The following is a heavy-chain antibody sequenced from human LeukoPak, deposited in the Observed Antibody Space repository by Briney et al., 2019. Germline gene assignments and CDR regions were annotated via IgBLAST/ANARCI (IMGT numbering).Heavy chain of an antibody. CDR1: GGSISSGSYY. J-gene: IGHJ4*02. V-gene: IGHV4-39*07. CDR2: IYYSGST. D-gene: IGHD3-22*01. Sequence: SETLSLTCTVSGGSISSGSYYWGWIRQPPGKGLEWIGSIYYSGSTYYNPSLKSRVTISVDTSKNQFSLKLSSVTAADTAVYYCARGLNYYDSSGVDYWGQGTLVTVSS. CDR3: ARGLNYYDSSGVDY.